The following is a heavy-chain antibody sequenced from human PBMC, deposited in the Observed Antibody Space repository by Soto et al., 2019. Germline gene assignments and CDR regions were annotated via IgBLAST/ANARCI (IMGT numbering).Heavy chain of an antibody. CDR1: GYTFTSYS. Sequence: ASVKVSCKASGYTFTSYSMNWVRQAPGQRLEWMGWINAGNGNTKYSQKFQGRVTITRDTSASTAYMELSSLRSEDTAVYYCARDFSPAGYFETSGYPYWGQGTLVTSPQ. CDR2: INAGNGNT. V-gene: IGHV1-3*01. J-gene: IGHJ4*02. D-gene: IGHD3-22*01. CDR3: ARDFSPAGYFETSGYPY.